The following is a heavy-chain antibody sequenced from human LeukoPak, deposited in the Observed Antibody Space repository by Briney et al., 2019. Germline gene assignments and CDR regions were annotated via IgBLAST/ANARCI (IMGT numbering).Heavy chain of an antibody. J-gene: IGHJ3*02. V-gene: IGHV4-38-2*02. D-gene: IGHD6-19*01. Sequence: SETLSLTCTVSGYSISSGYYWGWIRQPPGKGLEWIGSIYHSGSTYHNPSLKSRVTISVDTSENQFSLKLSSVTAADTAVYYCARGGSGWADAFDIWGQGTMVTVSS. CDR3: ARGGSGWADAFDI. CDR1: GYSISSGYY. CDR2: IYHSGST.